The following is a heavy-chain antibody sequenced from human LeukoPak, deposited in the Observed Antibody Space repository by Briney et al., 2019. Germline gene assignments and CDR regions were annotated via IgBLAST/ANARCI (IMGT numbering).Heavy chain of an antibody. Sequence: ASVKVSCKASGYTFTSYYMHWVRQAAGQGLEWMGIINPSGGSTSYAQKFQGRVTMTRDTSTSTVYMELSSLRSEDTAVYYCARDQGSSTAYYYYMDVWGKGTTVTVSS. CDR2: INPSGGST. CDR3: ARDQGSSTAYYYYMDV. J-gene: IGHJ6*03. V-gene: IGHV1-46*01. CDR1: GYTFTSYY. D-gene: IGHD6-6*01.